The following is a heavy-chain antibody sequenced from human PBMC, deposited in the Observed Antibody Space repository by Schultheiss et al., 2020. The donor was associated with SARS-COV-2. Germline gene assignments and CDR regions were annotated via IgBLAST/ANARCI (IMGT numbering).Heavy chain of an antibody. CDR2: IYSNGST. J-gene: IGHJ4*02. CDR1: GGSISSGSYY. CDR3: ARDHYGDLDY. V-gene: IGHV4-39*07. D-gene: IGHD4-17*01. Sequence: SETLSLTCTVSGGSISSGSYYWSWIRQPAGKGLEWIGSIYSNGSTSYNPSLKSRVTISVDTSKNQFSLKLSSVTAADTAVYYCARDHYGDLDYWGQGTLVTVSS.